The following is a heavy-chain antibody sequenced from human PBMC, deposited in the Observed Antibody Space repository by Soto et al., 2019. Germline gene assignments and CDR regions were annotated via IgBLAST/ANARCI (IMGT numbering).Heavy chain of an antibody. D-gene: IGHD1-7*01. V-gene: IGHV4-34*01. CDR1: GGSFSGYY. J-gene: IGHJ6*02. Sequence: KTSETLSLTCAVYGGSFSGYYWSWIRQPPGKGLEWIGEINHSGSTNYNPSLKSRVTISVDTSKNQFSLKLSSVTAADTAVYYCARGLEGHWNWGLYYYYYGMDVWGQGTTVTVSS. CDR3: ARGLEGHWNWGLYYYYYGMDV. CDR2: INHSGST.